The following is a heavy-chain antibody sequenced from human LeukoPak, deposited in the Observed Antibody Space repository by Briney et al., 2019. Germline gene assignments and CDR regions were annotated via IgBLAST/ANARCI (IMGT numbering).Heavy chain of an antibody. J-gene: IGHJ4*02. CDR1: VCTFTSYD. Sequence: ASVKVTCKASVCTFTSYDINWVRQATGQGLEWMGWMNPNSGSTGYAQKFQGRVTITRNTSISTAYMELSGLRSEDTAVYYCARGRSTGYPYYFEYWGQGTLVTVSS. CDR3: ARGRSTGYPYYFEY. D-gene: IGHD5-12*01. CDR2: MNPNSGST. V-gene: IGHV1-8*03.